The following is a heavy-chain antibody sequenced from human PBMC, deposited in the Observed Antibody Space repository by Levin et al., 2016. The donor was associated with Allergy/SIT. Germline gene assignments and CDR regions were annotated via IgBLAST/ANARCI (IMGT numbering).Heavy chain of an antibody. CDR1: GYSFTSYW. J-gene: IGHJ4*02. V-gene: IGHV5-51*01. D-gene: IGHD3-22*01. CDR3: ARGYYDSSGYYPHFDY. CDR2: IYPGDSDT. Sequence: GESLKISCKGSGYSFTSYWIGWVRQMPGKGLEWMGIIYPGDSDTRYSPSFQGQVTISADKSISTAYLQWSSLKASDTAMYYCARGYYDSSGYYPHFDYWGQGTLVTVSS.